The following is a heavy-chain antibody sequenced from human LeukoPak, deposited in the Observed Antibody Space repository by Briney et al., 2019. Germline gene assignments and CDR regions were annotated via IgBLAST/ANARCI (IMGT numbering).Heavy chain of an antibody. CDR2: IYTSGST. V-gene: IGHV4-4*07. Sequence: SETLSLTCTVSGGSISGYYWSWIRQPAGKGLEWIGRIYTSGSTNYNPSLKSRVTMSVDTSKNQFSLKLSSVTAADTAVYYCARGGSSWYENWFDPWGQGTLVTVSS. J-gene: IGHJ5*02. CDR3: ARGGSSWYENWFDP. CDR1: GGSISGYY. D-gene: IGHD6-13*01.